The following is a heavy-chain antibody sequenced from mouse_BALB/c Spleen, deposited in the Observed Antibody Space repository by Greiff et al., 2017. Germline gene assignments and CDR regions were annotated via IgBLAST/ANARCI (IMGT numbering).Heavy chain of an antibody. V-gene: IGHV1S81*02. CDR3: TRRGIRDAMDY. Sequence: VQGVESGAELVKPGASVKLSCKASGYTFTSYYMYWVKQRPGQGLEWIGEINPSNGGTNFNEKFKSKATLTVDKSSSTAYMQLSSLTSEDSAVYYCTRRGIRDAMDYWGQGTSVTVSS. CDR1: GYTFTSYY. J-gene: IGHJ4*01. CDR2: INPSNGGT.